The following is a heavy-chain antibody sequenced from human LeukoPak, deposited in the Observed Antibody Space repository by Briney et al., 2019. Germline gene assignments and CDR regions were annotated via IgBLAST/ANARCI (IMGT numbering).Heavy chain of an antibody. CDR1: GYTLNEIY. V-gene: IGHV1-24*01. J-gene: IGHJ4*02. CDR3: AVDGGGLFSVVTLRNSPFDY. CDR2: FDPADGET. Sequence: ASVKVSCKISGYTLNEIYMHWVRQAPGKGLEWMGGFDPADGETVYAHRFQGRLTMTEDTSTNTGYMELTSLRSEDTAVYYCAVDGGGLFSVVTLRNSPFDYWGQGTLVTVSS. D-gene: IGHD4-23*01.